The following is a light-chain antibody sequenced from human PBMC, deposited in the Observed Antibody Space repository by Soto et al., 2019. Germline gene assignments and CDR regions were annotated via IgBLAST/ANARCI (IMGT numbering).Light chain of an antibody. CDR3: CSYAGSSTWV. CDR1: SSDVGSYNL. V-gene: IGLV2-23*01. Sequence: QSALTQPASVSGSPGQSITISCTGTSSDVGSYNLVSWYQQHPGKAPKLMIYEGSKRPSGGSNRFSGSKSGNTASLTISGRQAADEADYYCCSYAGSSTWVFGGGTKLTVL. J-gene: IGLJ3*02. CDR2: EGS.